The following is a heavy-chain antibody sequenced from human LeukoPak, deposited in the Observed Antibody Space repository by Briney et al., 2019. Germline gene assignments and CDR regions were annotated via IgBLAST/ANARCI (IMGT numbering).Heavy chain of an antibody. V-gene: IGHV1-2*02. Sequence: ASVKVSCKASGYTFTGYYMHWVRQAPGQGLEWMGWINPNSGGTNYAQKFQGRVTMTRNTSISTAYMELSSLRSEDTAVYYCARKRRNFWSGPRVTNWFDPWGQGTLVTVSS. CDR2: INPNSGGT. CDR1: GYTFTGYY. D-gene: IGHD3-3*01. J-gene: IGHJ5*02. CDR3: ARKRRNFWSGPRVTNWFDP.